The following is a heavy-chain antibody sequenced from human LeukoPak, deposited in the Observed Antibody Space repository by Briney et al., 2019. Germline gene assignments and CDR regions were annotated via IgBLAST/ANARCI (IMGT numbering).Heavy chain of an antibody. J-gene: IGHJ4*02. Sequence: ASVKVSCKASGYTFTSYGISWVRPAPGQGLEWMGWISAYNGNTNYAQKLQGRVTMTTDTSTSTAYMELRSLRSDDTAVYYCARDTYYYDSSGYDYWGQGTLVTVSS. CDR3: ARDTYYYDSSGYDY. D-gene: IGHD3-22*01. CDR2: ISAYNGNT. CDR1: GYTFTSYG. V-gene: IGHV1-18*01.